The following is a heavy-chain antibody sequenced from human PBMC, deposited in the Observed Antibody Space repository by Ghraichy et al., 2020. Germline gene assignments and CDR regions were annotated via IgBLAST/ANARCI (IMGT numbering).Heavy chain of an antibody. CDR2: IREKARSYST. CDR3: VRARRSGSEFDY. D-gene: IGHD6-19*01. V-gene: IGHV3-72*01. Sequence: GGSLRLTCAASGFTFSDHYMDWVRQAPGKGLDWVGRIREKARSYSTDYAASVKGRFTVSRDDSKNSLFLQMNSLKAEDTAVYYCVRARRSGSEFDYWGQGTLVTVSS. J-gene: IGHJ4*02. CDR1: GFTFSDHY.